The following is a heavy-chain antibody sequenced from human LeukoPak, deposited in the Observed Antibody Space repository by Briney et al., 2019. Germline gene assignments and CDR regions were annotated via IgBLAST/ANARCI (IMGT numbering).Heavy chain of an antibody. V-gene: IGHV1-2*06. D-gene: IGHD6-19*01. CDR3: ARVGRESSTGWLDY. J-gene: IGHJ4*02. CDR2: INVKSGAT. CDR1: GYTFTYYY. Sequence: GASVKVSCKASGYTFTYYYFNWVRQAPGRGPEWMGRINVKSGATDYAQKFQGRVTVTRDTSISTAYMELSSLRSDDTAVYYCARVGRESSTGWLDYWGQGTLVTVSS.